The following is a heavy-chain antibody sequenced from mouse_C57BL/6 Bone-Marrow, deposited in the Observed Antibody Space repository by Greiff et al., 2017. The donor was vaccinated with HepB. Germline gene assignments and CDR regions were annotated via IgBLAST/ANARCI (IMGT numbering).Heavy chain of an antibody. V-gene: IGHV1-81*01. D-gene: IGHD3-2*02. CDR1: GYTFTSYG. CDR3: ARDSSGA. CDR2: IYPRSGNT. Sequence: VQLQQSGAELARPGASVKLSCTASGYTFTSYGISWVKQRTGQGLEWIGEIYPRSGNTYYNEKFKGKATLTADKSSSTAYMELRSLTSEDSAVYFCARDSSGAWGQGAMVTVSA. J-gene: IGHJ3*01.